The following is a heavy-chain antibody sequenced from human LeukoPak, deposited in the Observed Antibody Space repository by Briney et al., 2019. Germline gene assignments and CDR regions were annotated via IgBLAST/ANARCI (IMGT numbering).Heavy chain of an antibody. Sequence: SETLSLTCAVYVGSFSDYYWRWLRQPPGKGLEWIGEINYSGGTSYNPSLKSRVTISVETSKNQFSLKLTSVSAADTAVYYCARQQYASNWFDPWGQGTLVTVSS. CDR1: VGSFSDYY. D-gene: IGHD6-13*01. J-gene: IGHJ5*02. CDR2: INYSGGT. V-gene: IGHV4-34*01. CDR3: ARQQYASNWFDP.